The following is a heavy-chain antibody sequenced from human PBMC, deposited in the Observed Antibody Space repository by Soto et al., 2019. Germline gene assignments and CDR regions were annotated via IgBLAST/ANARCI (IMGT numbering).Heavy chain of an antibody. CDR1: GYTFSDYY. V-gene: IGHV1-2*02. Sequence: ASVKVSCKASGYTFSDYYIHWVRQAPGQGLEWMGWINPNSGGTKYAPKFQGGVTMTRDTSITTAYMELSRLRSGDTAVYYCARDPENPKPEGVEFWGQGTLVTVSS. CDR3: ARDPENPKPEGVEF. CDR2: INPNSGGT. J-gene: IGHJ4*02.